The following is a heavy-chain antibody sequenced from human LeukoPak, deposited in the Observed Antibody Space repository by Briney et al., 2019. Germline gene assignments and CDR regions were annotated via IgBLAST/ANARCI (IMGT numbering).Heavy chain of an antibody. CDR2: INTKSGRT. CDR1: GYSFTDYY. V-gene: IGHV1-2*02. Sequence: ASVRVSCKTSGYSFTDYYIHWVRQAPGQGLEWMGWINTKSGRTSSARKFQGRVTMTRDPSITTVYMDMAWLTSDDTAIYFCARADFVDAGPYLIGPWGQGTLVTVSS. D-gene: IGHD3-3*01. J-gene: IGHJ5*02. CDR3: ARADFVDAGPYLIGP.